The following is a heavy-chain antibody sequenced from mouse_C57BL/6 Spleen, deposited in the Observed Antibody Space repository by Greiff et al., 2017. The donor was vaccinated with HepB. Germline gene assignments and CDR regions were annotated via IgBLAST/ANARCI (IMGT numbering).Heavy chain of an antibody. CDR2: IWSGGST. CDR3: ASLYYSYDAAYAMDY. CDR1: GFSLTSYG. J-gene: IGHJ4*01. Sequence: VQLQQSGPGLVQPSQSLSITCTVSGFSLTSYGVHWVRQSPGKGLEWLGVIWSGGSTDYNSAFMSRLSITKDNSKSQVFLKMNSLQADDTAIYYCASLYYSYDAAYAMDYWGQGTSVTVSS. D-gene: IGHD2-12*01. V-gene: IGHV2-5*01.